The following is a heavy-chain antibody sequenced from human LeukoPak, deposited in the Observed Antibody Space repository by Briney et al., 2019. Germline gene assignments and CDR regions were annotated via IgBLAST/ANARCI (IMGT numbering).Heavy chain of an antibody. D-gene: IGHD3-16*01. CDR2: IYTSEST. Sequence: PSETLSLTCTVSGGSISSYYWSWIRQPAGKGLEWIGRIYTSESTNYNPSLKSRVTMSVDTSKNQCTLKLSSVTAADTAVYYSARVGDYALKDWGQGTLVTVSS. V-gene: IGHV4-4*07. J-gene: IGHJ4*02. CDR1: GGSISSYY. CDR3: ARVGDYALKD.